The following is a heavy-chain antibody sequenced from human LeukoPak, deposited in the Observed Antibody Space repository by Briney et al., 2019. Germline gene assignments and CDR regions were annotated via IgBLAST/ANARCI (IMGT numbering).Heavy chain of an antibody. V-gene: IGHV4-31*03. CDR2: IYYSGST. Sequence: SETLSLTCTVSGGSISSGGCYWSWIRQHPGKGLEWIGYIYYSGSTYYNPSLKSRVTISVDTSKNQFSLRLSSVTAADTAVYYCARMGAHFSTNYDYYFDYWGQGTLVTVSS. J-gene: IGHJ4*02. CDR1: GGSISSGGCY. D-gene: IGHD4/OR15-4a*01. CDR3: ARMGAHFSTNYDYYFDY.